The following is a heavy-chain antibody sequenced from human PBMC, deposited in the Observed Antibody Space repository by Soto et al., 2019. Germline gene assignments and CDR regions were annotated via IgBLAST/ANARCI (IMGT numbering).Heavy chain of an antibody. V-gene: IGHV3-30-3*01. CDR1: GFTFSSYA. J-gene: IGHJ4*02. CDR2: TSYDGSNK. D-gene: IGHD6-13*01. CDR3: ARERSFSSSWFDPFFDY. Sequence: PGGSLRLSCAASGFTFSSYAMHWVRQAPGKGLEWVAVTSYDGSNKYYADSVKGRFTRSRDNYKNTLNLQMNSLSAEYTAVYFCARERSFSSSWFDPFFDYWGQGTLVTVSS.